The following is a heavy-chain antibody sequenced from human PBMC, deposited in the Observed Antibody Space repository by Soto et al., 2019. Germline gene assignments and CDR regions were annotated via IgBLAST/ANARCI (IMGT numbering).Heavy chain of an antibody. V-gene: IGHV3-23*01. CDR2: VSPHAANT. J-gene: IGHJ4*02. CDR3: ATERAKTPWNFDY. D-gene: IGHD1-1*01. Sequence: GGSLRLSCVASGFTFDGCGMTWARQAPGKGLEWVAGVSPHAANTYYADSVRGRFINSRDDSRKTVSLDMNSLRGEDSAVYYCATERAKTPWNFDYWGQGTVVTVSS. CDR1: GFTFDGCG.